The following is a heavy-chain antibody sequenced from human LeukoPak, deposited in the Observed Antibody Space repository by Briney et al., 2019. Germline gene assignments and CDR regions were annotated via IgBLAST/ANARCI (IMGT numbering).Heavy chain of an antibody. D-gene: IGHD5-18*01. J-gene: IGHJ4*02. V-gene: IGHV3-7*01. CDR3: APEGGYSYDY. CDR1: RFTFSTYN. CDR2: IHQHGSKE. Sequence: GGSLRLSCAASRFTFSTYNMHWVRQAPGKGLEWVANIHQHGSKENYVDSVKGRFTISRDNAKNTLYLQMNSLRAEDTAVYYCAPEGGYSYDYWGQGTLVTVSS.